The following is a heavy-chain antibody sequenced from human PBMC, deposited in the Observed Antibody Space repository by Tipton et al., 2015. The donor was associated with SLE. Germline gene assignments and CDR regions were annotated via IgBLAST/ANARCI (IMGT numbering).Heavy chain of an antibody. CDR1: GYTFTGYY. CDR3: ARGERVPYYYGPPMDV. CDR2: IIPIFGTA. D-gene: IGHD3-10*01. Sequence: QLVQSGAEVKKPGASVKVSCKASGYTFTGYYMHWVRQAPGQGLEWMGRIIPIFGTANYAQKFQGRVTITADESTSTAYMELSSLRSEDTAVYYCARGERVPYYYGPPMDVWGQGTTVTVSS. V-gene: IGHV1-69*18. J-gene: IGHJ6*02.